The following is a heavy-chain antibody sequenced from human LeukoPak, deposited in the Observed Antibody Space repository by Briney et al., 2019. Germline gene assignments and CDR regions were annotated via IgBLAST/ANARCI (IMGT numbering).Heavy chain of an antibody. D-gene: IGHD3-10*01. J-gene: IGHJ4*02. Sequence: GGSLRLSCAVSGFSFSAYAMHWVRQAPGKGLEWVAVISYDGNYKYYADSVKGRFTISRDNSKNTLYLQMNSLRAEDTAVYYCARGGGYYGSGSYYRGDFDYCGQGTLVTVSS. CDR1: GFSFSAYA. V-gene: IGHV3-30*04. CDR3: ARGGGYYGSGSYYRGDFDY. CDR2: ISYDGNYK.